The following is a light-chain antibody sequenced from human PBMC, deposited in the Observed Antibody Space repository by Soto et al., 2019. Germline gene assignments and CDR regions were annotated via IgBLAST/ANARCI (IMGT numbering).Light chain of an antibody. V-gene: IGKV1-39*01. Sequence: DIQMTQSPSPLSASVGDRVTITCRASQSISSYLNWYQQKPGRAPELLIHAASSLQSGVPSRFSGSGSGTEFTLTISSLQSEDFAVYYCQQYNNWPLTFGGGTKVDI. CDR2: AAS. CDR1: QSISSY. J-gene: IGKJ4*01. CDR3: QQYNNWPLT.